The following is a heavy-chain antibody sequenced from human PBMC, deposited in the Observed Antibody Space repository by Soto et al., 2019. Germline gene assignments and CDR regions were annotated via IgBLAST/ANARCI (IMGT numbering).Heavy chain of an antibody. D-gene: IGHD3-10*01. CDR2: ISTYNGNT. Sequence: QVQLVQSGAEVKKPGASVTVSCKASGYTFTSHGISRVRQAPGQGLEWMGWISTYNGNTNYAQKPQGRVTMTTDTSTTTAYMELRSLRSDDTAVYYCARDAGVTIYTRDTFDMWGQGTVVTVSS. V-gene: IGHV1-18*01. CDR1: GYTFTSHG. CDR3: ARDAGVTIYTRDTFDM. J-gene: IGHJ3*02.